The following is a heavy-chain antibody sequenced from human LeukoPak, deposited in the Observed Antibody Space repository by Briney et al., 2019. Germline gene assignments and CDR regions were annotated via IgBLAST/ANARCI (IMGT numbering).Heavy chain of an antibody. V-gene: IGHV4-39*07. Sequence: PSETLSFTGTVSGGSISNRNNYWAWIRQPPGKGLEYIGSVDYSRSTNYSPSLNSRATISADTSKNQMSLKLSSVTAADTSVDYGAKTEYSDGVDTIYISGQGTMVTVSP. CDR3: AKTEYSDGVDTIYI. CDR2: VDYSRST. J-gene: IGHJ3*02. D-gene: IGHD5-18*01. CDR1: GGSISNRNNY.